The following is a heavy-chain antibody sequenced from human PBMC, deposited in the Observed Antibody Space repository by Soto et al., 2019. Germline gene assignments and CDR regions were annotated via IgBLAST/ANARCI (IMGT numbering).Heavy chain of an antibody. D-gene: IGHD1-20*01. CDR2: IYYSGST. CDR3: ARRYGYSFDY. V-gene: IGHV4-59*08. J-gene: IGHJ4*02. Sequence: QVQLQESGPGLVKPSETLSLTCTVSGGSISSYYWSWIRQPPGKGLEWIGYIYYSGSTNYNPSLKIRVPIAADTSKNQFSLKLSSVTAADTAVHYCARRYGYSFDYWGQGTLVTVSS. CDR1: GGSISSYY.